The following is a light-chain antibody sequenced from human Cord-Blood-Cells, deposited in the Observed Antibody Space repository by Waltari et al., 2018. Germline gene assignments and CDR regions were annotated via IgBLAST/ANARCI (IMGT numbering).Light chain of an antibody. CDR2: WAS. CDR3: QQYYSTPYT. V-gene: IGKV4-1*01. J-gene: IGKJ2*01. CDR1: QSVLYSSNNKNY. Sequence: DIVMTQSPDSLAVSLGERATINCKSSQSVLYSSNNKNYLAGYQQKPGQQPKLLIYWASTRESGVPDRFSGSGSGTDFTLTISSLQAEDVAVYYCQQYYSTPYTFGQGTKLEIK.